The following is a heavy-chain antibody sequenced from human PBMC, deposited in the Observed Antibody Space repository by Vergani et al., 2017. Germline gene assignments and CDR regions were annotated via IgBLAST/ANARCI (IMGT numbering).Heavy chain of an antibody. CDR2: ISSSSSYI. J-gene: IGHJ6*03. CDR1: GFTFSSYS. D-gene: IGHD3-3*01. Sequence: EVQLVESGGGLVKPGGSLRLSCAASGFTFSSYSMNWVRQAPGKGLEWVSSISSSSSYIYYADSVKGRFTISRDNAKNSLYLQMNSLRAEDTAVYYCAGGTDFNRSIFVLHYYMDVWGKGTTVTVSS. V-gene: IGHV3-21*01. CDR3: AGGTDFNRSIFVLHYYMDV.